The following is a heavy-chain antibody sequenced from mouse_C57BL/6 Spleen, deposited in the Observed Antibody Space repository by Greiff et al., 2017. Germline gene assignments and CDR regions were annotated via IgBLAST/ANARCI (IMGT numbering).Heavy chain of an antibody. Sequence: VKLQESGAELVRPGASVTLSCKASGYTFTDYEMHWVKLTPVHGLEWIGAIDPETGGTAYNQKFKGKAILTADKSSSTAYMELRSLTSEDSAVYYCTRSRWLLPTMDYWGQGTSVTVSS. CDR3: TRSRWLLPTMDY. CDR1: GYTFTDYE. CDR2: IDPETGGT. J-gene: IGHJ4*01. V-gene: IGHV1-15*01. D-gene: IGHD2-3*01.